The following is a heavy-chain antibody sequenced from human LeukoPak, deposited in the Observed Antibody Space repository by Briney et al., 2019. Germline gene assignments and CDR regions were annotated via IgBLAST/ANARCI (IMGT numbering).Heavy chain of an antibody. CDR1: GSTFSSYW. V-gene: IGHV3-7*01. CDR3: ARGGYCSGGSCYSYYYGMGV. Sequence: GGSLRLSCAASGSTFSSYWMSWVRQAPGKGLEWVANIKQDGSEKYYVDSVKGRFTISRDNAKNSLYLQMDSLRAEDTAVYYCARGGYCSGGSCYSYYYGMGVWGQGTTVTVSS. J-gene: IGHJ6*02. D-gene: IGHD2-15*01. CDR2: IKQDGSEK.